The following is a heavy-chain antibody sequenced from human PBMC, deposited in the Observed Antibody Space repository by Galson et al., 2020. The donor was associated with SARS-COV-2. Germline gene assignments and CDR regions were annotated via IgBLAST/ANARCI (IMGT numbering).Heavy chain of an antibody. Sequence: GEYLKIYCAASGFTFRSYGMHWVRQAPGKGLECVAVISFEGSNKNYADSVKGRVTISRDNSKNTLYLQMNSLRAEDTAVYYCAKDHSGSYGYYGMDVWGQGTTVTVSS. V-gene: IGHV3-30*18. CDR1: GFTFRSYG. J-gene: IGHJ6*02. CDR2: ISFEGSNK. D-gene: IGHD1-26*01. CDR3: AKDHSGSYGYYGMDV.